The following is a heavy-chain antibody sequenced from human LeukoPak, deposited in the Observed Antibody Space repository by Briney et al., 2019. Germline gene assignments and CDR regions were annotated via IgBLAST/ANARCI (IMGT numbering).Heavy chain of an antibody. Sequence: SETLSLTCAVYGGSFSGYYWSWIRQPPGKGLEWIGEINHSGSTNYNPSLKSRVTISVATSKNQFSLKLSSVTAADTAVYYCASGVYSSSDYYYYGMDVWGQGTTVTVSS. V-gene: IGHV4-34*01. D-gene: IGHD6-13*01. CDR3: ASGVYSSSDYYYYGMDV. J-gene: IGHJ6*02. CDR1: GGSFSGYY. CDR2: INHSGST.